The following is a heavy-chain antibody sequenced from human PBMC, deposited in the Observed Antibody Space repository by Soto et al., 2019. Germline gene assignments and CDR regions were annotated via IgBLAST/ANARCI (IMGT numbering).Heavy chain of an antibody. Sequence: GGSLRLSCAASGFTFSNAWMSWVRQAPGKGLEWVGHIKSKTDGGTADYTTSVKGSFTISRDDSTNTLYLQMNSLKTEDTAVYYCTTLWFGPHDWGQGTLVTVSS. D-gene: IGHD3-10*01. J-gene: IGHJ4*02. V-gene: IGHV3-15*01. CDR3: TTLWFGPHD. CDR2: IKSKTDGGTA. CDR1: GFTFSNAW.